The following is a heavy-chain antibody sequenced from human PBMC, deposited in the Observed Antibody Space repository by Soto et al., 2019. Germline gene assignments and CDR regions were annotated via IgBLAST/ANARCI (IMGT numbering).Heavy chain of an antibody. CDR2: MSGSGDNT. V-gene: IGHV3-23*01. CDR3: AKGRTYNYANYFDP. CDR1: GFTFSSYA. Sequence: EVQLLESGGDLVQPGGSLRLSCAASGFTFSSYAMSWVRQAPGKGPEWVSSMSGSGDNTYYADSVKGRFIISRDNSKNTLYLQMSSLRVDDTAVYSCAKGRTYNYANYFDPWGQGTPVTVSS. D-gene: IGHD1-1*01. J-gene: IGHJ5*02.